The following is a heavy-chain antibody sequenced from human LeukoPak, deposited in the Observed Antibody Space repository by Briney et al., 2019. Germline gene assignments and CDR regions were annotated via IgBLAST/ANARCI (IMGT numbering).Heavy chain of an antibody. CDR1: GYTFTGYY. J-gene: IGHJ4*02. CDR2: INPNSGGT. CDR3: ARAAGGYDYPFDY. D-gene: IGHD5-12*01. Sequence: ASVKVSCKASGYTFTGYYMHWVRQAPGQGLEWMGWINPNSGGTNYAQKFQGRVTMTRDTSISTAYMELSRLRSDDTGVYYCARAAGGYDYPFDYWGQGTLVTVSS. V-gene: IGHV1-2*02.